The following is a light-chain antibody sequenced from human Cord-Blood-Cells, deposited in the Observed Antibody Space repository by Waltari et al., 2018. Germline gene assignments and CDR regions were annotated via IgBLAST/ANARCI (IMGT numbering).Light chain of an antibody. Sequence: QSALTQPAYVSGSPGQSITISCTGTSSDVGSYNIVSWYQQHPGKAPKLRIYEGSKRPSGVSKRFSGSKSGNTASLTISGLQAEDEADYYCCSYAGSSTLVFGGGTKLTVL. V-gene: IGLV2-23*01. CDR2: EGS. CDR1: SSDVGSYNI. CDR3: CSYAGSSTLV. J-gene: IGLJ3*02.